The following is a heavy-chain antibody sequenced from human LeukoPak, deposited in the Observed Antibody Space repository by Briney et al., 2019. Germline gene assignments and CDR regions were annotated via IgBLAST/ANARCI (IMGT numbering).Heavy chain of an antibody. CDR1: GYTFTGYY. D-gene: IGHD5-12*01. V-gene: IGHV1-2*02. Sequence: ASVKVSCKASGYTFTGYYMHWARQAPGQGLEWMGWINPNSGGTNYAQKFQGRVTMTRDTSISTAYMELSRLRSDDTAVYYCARVGAHGYEAGYWGQGTLVTVSS. CDR2: INPNSGGT. CDR3: ARVGAHGYEAGY. J-gene: IGHJ4*02.